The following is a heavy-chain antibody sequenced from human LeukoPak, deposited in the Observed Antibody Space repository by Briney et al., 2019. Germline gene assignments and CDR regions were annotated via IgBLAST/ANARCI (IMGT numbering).Heavy chain of an antibody. CDR3: ATVGDYYFDY. CDR2: IYPGDSDT. D-gene: IGHD3-16*01. V-gene: IGHV5-51*04. Sequence: GESLQISCQGSGSRFTSYWIGWVRQLPGKGLEWMGNIYPGDSDTRYSPSFQGQVTIPADKPISTAYLQWSSLKATDTAMYYCATVGDYYFDYWGQGTLVTVSS. J-gene: IGHJ4*02. CDR1: GSRFTSYW.